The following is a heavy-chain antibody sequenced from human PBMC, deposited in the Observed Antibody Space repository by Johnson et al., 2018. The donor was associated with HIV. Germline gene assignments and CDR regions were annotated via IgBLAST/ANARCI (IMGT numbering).Heavy chain of an antibody. CDR3: AKEGRISMIVGGAFDI. D-gene: IGHD3-22*01. Sequence: HVQLVESGGGVVQPGGSLRLSCAASGFTFSSYGMHWVRQVPGKGLEWVAFIRYDGSNKYYAESVKGRFTISRDNFKNTLYLQMNSLRAEDTAVYYCAKEGRISMIVGGAFDIWGQGTMVTVSS. CDR2: IRYDGSNK. CDR1: GFTFSSYG. J-gene: IGHJ3*02. V-gene: IGHV3-30*02.